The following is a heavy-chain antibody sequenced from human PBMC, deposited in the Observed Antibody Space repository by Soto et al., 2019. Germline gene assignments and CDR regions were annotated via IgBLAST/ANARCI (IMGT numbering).Heavy chain of an antibody. CDR1: GFTFSTYW. J-gene: IGHJ3*02. V-gene: IGHV3-7*04. Sequence: EVQLVESGGGLVQPGGSLRLSCAASGFTFSTYWMSWVRQAPGIGLEWVANIKPDGGEKWYVDSVRGRFAISRDNAKNSLCLQLNSLRAEDTAVYYCARGDFYDSSGPFSDAFDIWGQGTMVTVSS. CDR3: ARGDFYDSSGPFSDAFDI. D-gene: IGHD3-22*01. CDR2: IKPDGGEK.